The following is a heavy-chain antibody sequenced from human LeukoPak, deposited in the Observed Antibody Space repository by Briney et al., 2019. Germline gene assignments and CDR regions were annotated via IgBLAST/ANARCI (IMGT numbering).Heavy chain of an antibody. D-gene: IGHD6-19*01. CDR3: AREDRYSSGWYYFDY. J-gene: IGHJ4*02. CDR1: GFTFNSYG. V-gene: IGHV3-23*01. CDR2: ISGSGGST. Sequence: GGTLRLSCAASGFTFNSYGMSWVRQAPGKGLEWVSAISGSGGSTYYADSVKGRFTISRDNSKNTLYLQMNSLRAEDTAVYYCAREDRYSSGWYYFDYWGQGTLVTVSS.